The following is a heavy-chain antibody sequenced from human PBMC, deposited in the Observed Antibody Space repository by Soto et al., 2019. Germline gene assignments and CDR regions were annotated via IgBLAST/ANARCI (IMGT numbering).Heavy chain of an antibody. Sequence: SVKVSWKTSGGTFSSDAISWGRQAAGQGLEWMGGIIPIVGTANYAQKFQGRVTITADESTSTAYMELSSLRSEDTAVYYCARDSWGIAARPNYYYYGMDVWGQGTTVTAP. CDR1: GGTFSSDA. V-gene: IGHV1-69*13. CDR2: IIPIVGTA. J-gene: IGHJ6*02. CDR3: ARDSWGIAARPNYYYYGMDV. D-gene: IGHD6-6*01.